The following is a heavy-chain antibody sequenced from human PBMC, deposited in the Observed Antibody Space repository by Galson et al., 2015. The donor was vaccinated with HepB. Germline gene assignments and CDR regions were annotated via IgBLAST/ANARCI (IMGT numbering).Heavy chain of an antibody. V-gene: IGHV3-21*01. CDR2: ISSSSSYT. Sequence: SLRLSCAASGFTFSSYSMNWVRQAPGKGLEWVSSISSSSSYTYYADSVKGRFTISRDNAKNSLYLQMNSLRAEDTAVYYCARAGIFGVVIIGRPIDYWGQGTLVTVSS. D-gene: IGHD3-3*01. J-gene: IGHJ4*02. CDR1: GFTFSSYS. CDR3: ARAGIFGVVIIGRPIDY.